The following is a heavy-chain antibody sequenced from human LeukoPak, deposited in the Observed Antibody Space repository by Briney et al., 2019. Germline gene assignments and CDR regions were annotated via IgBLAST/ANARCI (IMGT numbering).Heavy chain of an antibody. CDR2: IYHSGST. D-gene: IGHD2-15*01. Sequence: KPSETLSLTCTVSGGSISSGGYYWSWIRQPPGKGLEWIGYIYHSGSTYYNPSLKSRVTISVDRSKNQFSLKLSSVTAADTAVYYCARELAYCSGGSCYPGVLDYWGQGTLVTVSS. CDR1: GGSISSGGYY. CDR3: ARELAYCSGGSCYPGVLDY. J-gene: IGHJ4*02. V-gene: IGHV4-30-2*01.